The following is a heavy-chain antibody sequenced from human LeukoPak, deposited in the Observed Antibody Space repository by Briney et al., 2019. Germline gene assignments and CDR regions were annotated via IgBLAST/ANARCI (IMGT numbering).Heavy chain of an antibody. J-gene: IGHJ3*02. CDR2: IYSGGYT. CDR1: GFTFSSYW. V-gene: IGHV3-66*01. Sequence: GGSLRLSCAASGFTFSSYWMSWVRQAPGKGLEWVSVIYSGGYTYYADSVKGRFTISRDNSKSTLYLQMNSLRAEDTAVYYCAVLLLSAFDIWGQGTMVTVSS. D-gene: IGHD2-15*01. CDR3: AVLLLSAFDI.